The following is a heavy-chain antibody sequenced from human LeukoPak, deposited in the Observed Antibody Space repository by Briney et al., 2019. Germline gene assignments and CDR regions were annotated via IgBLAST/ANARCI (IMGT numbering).Heavy chain of an antibody. CDR1: GYSITSYD. CDR2: MNSNSGNT. D-gene: IGHD3-10*01. Sequence: ASVKVSCRASGYSITSYDINWVRQAAGQGLEWVGWMNSNSGNTGYARKFQGRVTLTRDTSINTAYMEVNSLTSEDTAVYYCARGGTLVRGVAILYGMDVWGKGTTVTVSS. CDR3: ARGGTLVRGVAILYGMDV. V-gene: IGHV1-8*01. J-gene: IGHJ6*04.